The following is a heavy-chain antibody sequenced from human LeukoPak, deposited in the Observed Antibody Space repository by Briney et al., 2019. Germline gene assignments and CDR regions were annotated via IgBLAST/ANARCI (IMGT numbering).Heavy chain of an antibody. J-gene: IGHJ4*02. Sequence: GGSLRLSCAASGFTFSAYGMSWFRQAPGKGLEWVSAITFSAGNTYYAASVKGRFTISRDNSKNTLYLQMNSLRAEDTALYYCAKDGTGCGGDCYSDYWGQGTLVTVSS. D-gene: IGHD2-21*02. CDR3: AKDGTGCGGDCYSDY. V-gene: IGHV3-23*01. CDR2: ITFSAGNT. CDR1: GFTFSAYG.